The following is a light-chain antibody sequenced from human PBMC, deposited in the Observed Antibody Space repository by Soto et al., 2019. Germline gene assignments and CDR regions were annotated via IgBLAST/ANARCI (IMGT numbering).Light chain of an antibody. CDR1: SSDVGGYNY. Sequence: QSALTQPPSASGSPGQSVTISCTGTSSDVGGYNYVSWYQQHPGKAPKLMIYEVSKRPSGVPDRFSGSKSGNTASLTVSGLQAEDEADYYCSSYAGSNTWFGTGTKLTVL. V-gene: IGLV2-8*01. CDR3: SSYAGSNTW. CDR2: EVS. J-gene: IGLJ1*01.